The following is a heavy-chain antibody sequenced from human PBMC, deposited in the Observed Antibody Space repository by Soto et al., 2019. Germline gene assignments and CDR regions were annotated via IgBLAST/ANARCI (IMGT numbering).Heavy chain of an antibody. V-gene: IGHV4-31*03. CDR3: TRQFCGAGCLPPLN. CDR1: GASINSGGCY. Sequence: QVQLQESGPGLVKPSETLSLTCTFSGASINSGGCYWTWIRQLPGKGLEWSGYISYSGTTSSHPAPTSRLTISIETQNHFSLKLRSVTASDSAKACCTRQFCGAGCLPPLNWGQGTLVTVSS. J-gene: IGHJ4*02. D-gene: IGHD2-21*02. CDR2: ISYSGTT.